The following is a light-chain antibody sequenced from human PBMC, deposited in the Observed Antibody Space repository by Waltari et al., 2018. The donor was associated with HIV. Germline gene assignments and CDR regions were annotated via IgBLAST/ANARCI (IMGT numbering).Light chain of an antibody. Sequence: EIVLTQSPGTLSLSPGERATLSCRASQSLSSTYLAGYQQKPGQPPRVLIYGASTRATGTPDRFSGGGSGTDFTLTITRLEPEDFAVYFCQQYDRSPYTFGQGTRLEI. V-gene: IGKV3-20*01. CDR2: GAS. J-gene: IGKJ2*01. CDR3: QQYDRSPYT. CDR1: QSLSSTY.